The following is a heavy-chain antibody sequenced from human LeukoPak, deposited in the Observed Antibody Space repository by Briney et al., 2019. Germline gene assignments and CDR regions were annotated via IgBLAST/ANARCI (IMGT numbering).Heavy chain of an antibody. Sequence: PSETLSLTCTVSGDSTSPYYWSWIRQPPGGGLEWIGYVFYTGSTNYNPSLKSRVTISVDTSRNQFSLKLTSVTAADTAVYYCARTRSGYSTLGYWGQGTLVTVSS. V-gene: IGHV4-59*01. CDR3: ARTRSGYSTLGY. D-gene: IGHD1-26*01. CDR2: VFYTGST. J-gene: IGHJ4*02. CDR1: GDSTSPYY.